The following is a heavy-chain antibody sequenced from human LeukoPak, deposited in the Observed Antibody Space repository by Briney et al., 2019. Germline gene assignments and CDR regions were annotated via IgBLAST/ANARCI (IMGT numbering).Heavy chain of an antibody. V-gene: IGHV3-23*01. Sequence: GGSLRLSCAASGFTFSTYAMSWVRQAPGKGLEWVSSINGRGVSTYYADSVKGRFTISRDNPKNTLYLQMNSLRVEDTAVYYCAKEVYYFDTSGLYSFAFDIWGQGTMVTVPS. CDR3: AKEVYYFDTSGLYSFAFDI. J-gene: IGHJ3*02. D-gene: IGHD3-22*01. CDR1: GFTFSTYA. CDR2: INGRGVST.